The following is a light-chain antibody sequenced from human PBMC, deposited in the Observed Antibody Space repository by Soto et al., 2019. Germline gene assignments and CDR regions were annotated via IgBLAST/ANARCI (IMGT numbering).Light chain of an antibody. CDR3: AAWDDSLVV. Sequence: QSVLTQPPSASGTPGQTVTISCSGSSSNIGSAYIYWYQHLPGTAPKLLIYRNNQRPSGVPDRFSASKSGTSASLAISGLRSEDDAAYYCAAWDDSLVVFGGETKLTVL. V-gene: IGLV1-47*01. J-gene: IGLJ2*01. CDR1: SSNIGSAY. CDR2: RNN.